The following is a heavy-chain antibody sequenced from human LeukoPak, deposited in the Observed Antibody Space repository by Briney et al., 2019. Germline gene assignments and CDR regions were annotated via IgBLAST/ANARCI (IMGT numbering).Heavy chain of an antibody. V-gene: IGHV3-66*01. J-gene: IGHJ5*02. CDR3: ARGRYSRTCRWLDP. CDR1: GFPVSSNY. CDR2: IYNNST. D-gene: IGHD4-11*01. Sequence: GGSLRLSCAASGFPVSSNYMSWVRQAPGKGLEWVSIIYNNSTYYSNSMQVRFTISRDNFKNTLYLQLNNMRAEDTAVYYCARGRYSRTCRWLDPWGQGALVTVSS.